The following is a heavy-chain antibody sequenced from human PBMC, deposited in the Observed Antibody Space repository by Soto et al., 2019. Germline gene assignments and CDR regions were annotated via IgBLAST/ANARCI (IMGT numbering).Heavy chain of an antibody. J-gene: IGHJ4*02. Sequence: GGSLRLSCTASGFTFGYYAMSWFRQSPGKGLEWVGFIRSKAYGVTTEYAASVKGRFTISRDDSKSIAYLQMNSLKTEDTAVYYCTRDGGMITFGGVIVKPPPFDYWGQGTLVTVSS. V-gene: IGHV3-49*03. CDR3: TRDGGMITFGGVIVKPPPFDY. CDR1: GFTFGYYA. CDR2: IRSKAYGVTT. D-gene: IGHD3-16*02.